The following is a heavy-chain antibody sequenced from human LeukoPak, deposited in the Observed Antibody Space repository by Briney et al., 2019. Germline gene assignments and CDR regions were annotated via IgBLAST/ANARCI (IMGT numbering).Heavy chain of an antibody. CDR2: ISPNNGGT. CDR1: GYTFTGYY. V-gene: IGHV1-2*02. D-gene: IGHD3-10*01. CDR3: ATGVDAFDI. J-gene: IGHJ3*02. Sequence: ASVKVSCKASGYTFTGYYMHWVRQAPGQGFEWMGWISPNNGGTYYAEKFQGRVTMTRDTSISTAYMELSRLSADDTAVYYCATGVDAFDIWGQGTLVTVSS.